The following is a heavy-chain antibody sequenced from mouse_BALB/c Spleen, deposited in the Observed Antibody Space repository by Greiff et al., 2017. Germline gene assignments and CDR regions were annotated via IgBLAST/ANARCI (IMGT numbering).Heavy chain of an antibody. CDR1: GFNIKDYY. J-gene: IGHJ2*01. D-gene: IGHD2-1*01. CDR2: IDPENGDT. Sequence: VQLQQSGAELVRSGASVKLSCTASGFNIKDYYMHWVKQRPEQGLEWIGWIDPENGDTEYAPKFQGKATMTADKSSSTAYMQLSSLTSEDSAVYYCARWDGNYFDYWGQGTTLTVSS. CDR3: ARWDGNYFDY. V-gene: IGHV14-4*02.